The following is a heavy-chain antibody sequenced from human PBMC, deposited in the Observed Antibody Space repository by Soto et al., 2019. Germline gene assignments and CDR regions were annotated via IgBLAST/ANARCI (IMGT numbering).Heavy chain of an antibody. D-gene: IGHD6-13*01. J-gene: IGHJ6*02. V-gene: IGHV3-30-3*01. Sequence: HLGGSLRLSCAASGLTFSSYAMHWVRQAPGKGLEWVAVISYDGSNKYYADSVKGRFTISRDNSKNTLYLQMNSLRAEDTAVYYCARDSGYSSSWYVLYYYGMDVWGQGTTVTVSS. CDR2: ISYDGSNK. CDR3: ARDSGYSSSWYVLYYYGMDV. CDR1: GLTFSSYA.